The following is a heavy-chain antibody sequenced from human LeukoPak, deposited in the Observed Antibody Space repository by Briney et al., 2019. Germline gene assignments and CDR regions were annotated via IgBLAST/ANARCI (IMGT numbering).Heavy chain of an antibody. CDR2: ISYSGST. CDR1: GGSISSYY. CDR3: AREGSGSFPDAFDI. Sequence: SETLSLTCTVPGGSISSYYWSWIRQPPRKGLEWIGYISYSGSTNNNPSLKSPVTISVDTSKSQFTLKLTSVTAADTAVYYCAREGSGSFPDAFDIWGGGTMVSVSS. D-gene: IGHD3-10*01. J-gene: IGHJ3*02. V-gene: IGHV4-59*01.